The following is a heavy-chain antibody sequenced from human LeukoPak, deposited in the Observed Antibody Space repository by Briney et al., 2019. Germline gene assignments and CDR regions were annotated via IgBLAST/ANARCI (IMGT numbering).Heavy chain of an antibody. J-gene: IGHJ3*02. V-gene: IGHV4-39*01. CDR3: ARLDCSSTNCYTLGDAFDI. CDR1: GGSISSSNYY. D-gene: IGHD2-2*02. CDR2: IYYGGST. Sequence: SETLSLTCTVSGGSISSSNYYWGWIRQPPGKGLEWIGSTIYYGGSTYYNPSLKSRVTISVDSSKNQFSLKLNSVTSADTAVYYCARLDCSSTNCYTLGDAFDIWGQGTMVTVPS.